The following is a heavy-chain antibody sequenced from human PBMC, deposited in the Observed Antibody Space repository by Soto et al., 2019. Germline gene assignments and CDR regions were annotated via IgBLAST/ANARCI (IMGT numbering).Heavy chain of an antibody. CDR3: ARDRLRGYDSSGFYS. Sequence: GPVKVSWEASGDRFSFFGSNWVRQAPGQGLEWMGWINPSDGNRNFAQKFEDRVTMTTATSTNTVFLELRSLKSDDTAIYYCARDRLRGYDSSGFYSWGQGTMVTVSS. J-gene: IGHJ4*02. CDR1: GDRFSFFG. V-gene: IGHV1-18*01. CDR2: INPSDGNR. D-gene: IGHD3-22*01.